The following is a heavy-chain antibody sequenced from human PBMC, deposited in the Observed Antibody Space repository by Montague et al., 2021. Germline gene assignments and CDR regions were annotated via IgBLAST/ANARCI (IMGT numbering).Heavy chain of an antibody. Sequence: ETLSLTCTVSGDSMSTYKWNWIRQPPGKGLEWIGYIYPSGNTNYNPSLKSRVTISVDTSRNQFSLEVSSVTAADTAMYYCAREWSGFDFWGHGTMVTVSS. D-gene: IGHD1-26*01. CDR3: AREWSGFDF. V-gene: IGHV4-59*01. CDR2: IYPSGNT. CDR1: GDSMSTYK. J-gene: IGHJ3*01.